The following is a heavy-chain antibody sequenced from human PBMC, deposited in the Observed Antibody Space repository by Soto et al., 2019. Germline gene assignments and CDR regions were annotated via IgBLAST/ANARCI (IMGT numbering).Heavy chain of an antibody. V-gene: IGHV3-30-3*01. CDR2: ISYDGSNK. CDR3: ARDGGYSSGWYGHFGVYGMDV. Sequence: PGGSLRLSCAASGFTFSSYAMHWVRQAPGKGLEWVAVISYDGSNKYYADSVKGRFTISRDNSKNTLYLQMNSLRAEDTAVYYCARDGGYSSGWYGHFGVYGMDVWGQGTTVTVSS. J-gene: IGHJ6*02. D-gene: IGHD6-19*01. CDR1: GFTFSSYA.